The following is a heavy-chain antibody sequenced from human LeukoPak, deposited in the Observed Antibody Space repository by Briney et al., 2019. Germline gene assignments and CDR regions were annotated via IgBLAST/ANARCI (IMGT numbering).Heavy chain of an antibody. J-gene: IGHJ4*02. CDR2: IIPIFGTA. V-gene: IGHV1-69*13. CDR3: ARVGKTVTTHFDY. Sequence: SVKVSCKASGGTFSSYAISWVRQAPGQGLEWMGGIIPIFGTANYAQKFQGRVTITADESTSTAYMELSSLRSEDTAVYYCARVGKTVTTHFDYWGQGTLVTVSS. CDR1: GGTFSSYA. D-gene: IGHD4-11*01.